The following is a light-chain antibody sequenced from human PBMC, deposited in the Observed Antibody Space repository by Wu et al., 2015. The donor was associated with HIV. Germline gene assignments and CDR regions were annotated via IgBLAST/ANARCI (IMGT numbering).Light chain of an antibody. J-gene: IGKJ1*01. CDR1: TEVLVRL. Sequence: LPARASTEVLVRLLKPGYQPRNLGQXSPGSSIYDAFNRATGIPARFSGSGSGTDFTLTISSLEPEDFAVYYCQQRSNWPPWTFGQGTKVE. V-gene: IGKV3-11*01. CDR2: DAF. CDR3: QQRSNWPPWT.